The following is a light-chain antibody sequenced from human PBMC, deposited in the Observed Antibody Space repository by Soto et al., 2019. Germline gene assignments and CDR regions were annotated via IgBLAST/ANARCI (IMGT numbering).Light chain of an antibody. CDR3: QQYGNSPAIT. J-gene: IGKJ5*01. CDR2: AAS. Sequence: EIVLTQSRGTLSLSPGERATLSFRASQSVSASYLAWYQHKPGQAPRLLIYAASSRATGIPDRFSGSGSGTDFTLTVSRLEPEDFAVYYCQQYGNSPAITFGQGTRLEI. V-gene: IGKV3-20*01. CDR1: QSVSASY.